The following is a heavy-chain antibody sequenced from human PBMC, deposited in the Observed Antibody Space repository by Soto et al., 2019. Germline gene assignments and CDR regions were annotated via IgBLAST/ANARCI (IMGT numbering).Heavy chain of an antibody. CDR2: IKTDGNDT. CDR1: GFTFSNYW. D-gene: IGHD3-9*01. J-gene: IGHJ3*02. CDR3: ARPRTSDWAYDI. Sequence: EVQLVESGGGLVQPGGSLRLSCAASGFTFSNYWMHWVRQSPGKGLVWVSRIKTDGNDTHYADSVTGRFTISRDNAKSTLYLQMNSLRDEDKAVYYCARPRTSDWAYDIWGQGTMVIVSS. V-gene: IGHV3-74*01.